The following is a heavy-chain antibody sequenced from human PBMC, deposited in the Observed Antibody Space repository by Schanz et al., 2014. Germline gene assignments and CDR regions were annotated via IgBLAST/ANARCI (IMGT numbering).Heavy chain of an antibody. D-gene: IGHD6-19*01. CDR1: GYTFTDYG. J-gene: IGHJ4*02. CDR2: ISTSNGNT. CDR3: ARGGYSSGWYDRDIAHFDY. V-gene: IGHV1-18*01. Sequence: QVQVVQSGAEVKKPGASVKVSCKASGYTFTDYGVIWVRQAPGQGLEWMGWISTSNGNTNYAQKLQGRVTMTTDTSTSPAYMELRSLRSDDTAVYYCARGGYSSGWYDRDIAHFDYWGQGTLVTVSS.